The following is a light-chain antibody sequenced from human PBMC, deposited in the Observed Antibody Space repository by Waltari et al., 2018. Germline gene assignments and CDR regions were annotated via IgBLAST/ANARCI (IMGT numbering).Light chain of an antibody. V-gene: IGLV1-47*01. J-gene: IGLJ1*01. CDR3: AAWDDSPSGYV. CDR1: SYNIGTHH. Sequence: HSVLTQPPSAAGTPGQRVTISCSGRSYNIGTHHVYWYQQFPARAPRLLIDDDNQGPSWVPSRFSVSKSGTSASLVISGLRSDDEANYYCAAWDDSPSGYVFGTGTEVTVL. CDR2: DDN.